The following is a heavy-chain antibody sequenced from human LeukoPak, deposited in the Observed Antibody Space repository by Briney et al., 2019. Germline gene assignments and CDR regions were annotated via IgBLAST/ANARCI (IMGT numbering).Heavy chain of an antibody. D-gene: IGHD4-17*01. V-gene: IGHV4-31*03. J-gene: IGHJ6*02. CDR2: IYYSGTA. CDR3: ARGYDYGDYRGLDV. Sequence: PSQTLSLTCTVSGGSVSSGNYYWSWIRQDPGKGLEWIGNIYYSGTAYYNPSLKNRVTILVDTSKNQFSLKLSSVTAADTAVYYCARGYDYGDYRGLDVWGQGTTVTVSS. CDR1: GGSVSSGNYY.